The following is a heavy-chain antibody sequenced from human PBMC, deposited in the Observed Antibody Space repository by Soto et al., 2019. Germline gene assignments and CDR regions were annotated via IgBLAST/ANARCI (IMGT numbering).Heavy chain of an antibody. CDR3: ARGLSDYGSGSYYNWFDP. CDR1: GGSISSYY. CDR2: IYYSGST. D-gene: IGHD3-10*01. J-gene: IGHJ5*02. Sequence: PSETLSLTCTVSGGSISSYYWSWIRQPPGKGLEWIGYIYYSGSTNYNPSLKSRVTISVDTSKNQFSLKLSSVTAADTAVYYCARGLSDYGSGSYYNWFDPWGQGTLVTVSS. V-gene: IGHV4-59*01.